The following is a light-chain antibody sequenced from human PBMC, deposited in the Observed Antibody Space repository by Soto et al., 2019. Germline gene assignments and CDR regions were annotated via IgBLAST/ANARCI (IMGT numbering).Light chain of an antibody. V-gene: IGKV1-27*01. CDR2: AAS. Sequence: DIQMTQSPSSLSASVGDRVTITCRASQGISNYLAWYQQKPGKVPKLLIYAASTLQSGVPSRFSGSGSGTDFTLTISSLQPEDVATYYCQKYNCAPRGLTFGGGTKVEIK. CDR1: QGISNY. CDR3: QKYNCAPRGLT. J-gene: IGKJ4*01.